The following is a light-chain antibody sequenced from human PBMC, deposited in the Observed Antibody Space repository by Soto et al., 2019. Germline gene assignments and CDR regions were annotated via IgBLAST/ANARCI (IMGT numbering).Light chain of an antibody. CDR2: EVT. CDR1: SSDVGGYNY. Sequence: QSAPTQPASVSGSPGQSITISCTGTSSDVGGYNYVSWYQQHPGKAPQLMIYEVTNRPSGVSNRFSGSKSGNTASLTISGLQAEDEADYYCSSYTSRSTLGVFGSGTQLTVL. CDR3: SSYTSRSTLGV. V-gene: IGLV2-14*01. J-gene: IGLJ7*01.